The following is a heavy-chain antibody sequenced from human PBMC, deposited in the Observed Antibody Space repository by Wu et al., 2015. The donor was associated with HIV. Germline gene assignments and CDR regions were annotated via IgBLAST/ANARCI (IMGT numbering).Heavy chain of an antibody. V-gene: IGHV1-18*04. CDR3: ARVQFDPDYYTYFDL. CDR1: GYTFTQYS. Sequence: QVLLEQSGPVLTEPGTSVKVSCATSGYTFTQYSIHWVRQAPGQRLEWMGWMAPSSGHIQPAQKFQGRIYMSTNNSAHTAYMELRSLTSDDAAIYFCARVQFDPDYYTYFDLWGQGTLVTVSS. D-gene: IGHD4/OR15-4a*01. J-gene: IGHJ5*01. CDR2: MAPSSGHI.